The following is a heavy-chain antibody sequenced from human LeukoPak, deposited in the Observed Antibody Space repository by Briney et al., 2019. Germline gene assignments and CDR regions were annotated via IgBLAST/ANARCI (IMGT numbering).Heavy chain of an antibody. D-gene: IGHD2-2*01. V-gene: IGHV4-59*01. CDR1: RGSISGYS. CDR3: ARGPSTIWFDP. CDR2: IYYSGGT. J-gene: IGHJ5*02. Sequence: PSETLSLTCTVSRGSISGYSWSWIRQSPGGGLEWIGYIYYSGGTAYNPSLRSRVTMSVDTSKNQFSLQLRSMTTADTAVYYCARGPSTIWFDPWGQGTLVTVSS.